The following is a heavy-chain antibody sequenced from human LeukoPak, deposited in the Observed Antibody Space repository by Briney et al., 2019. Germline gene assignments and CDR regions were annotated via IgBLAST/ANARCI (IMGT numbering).Heavy chain of an antibody. CDR1: GFTFRSYA. Sequence: GGSLRVSCAVAGFTFRSYAMSWVRQAQGKGLEGVSSISGSGGRTYYADSVEGRSTISRDNSKNTLHLQMNSLSATDTAVYYCANEVYHFFSCSDHWGQGTLVTVSS. V-gene: IGHV3-23*01. CDR3: ANEVYHFFSCSDH. CDR2: ISGSGGRT. J-gene: IGHJ5*02. D-gene: IGHD5/OR15-5a*01.